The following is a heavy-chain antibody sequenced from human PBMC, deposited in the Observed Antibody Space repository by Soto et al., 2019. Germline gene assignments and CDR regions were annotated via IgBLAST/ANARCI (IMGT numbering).Heavy chain of an antibody. CDR3: ARDRGFGELLGGYYYYYYGMDV. V-gene: IGHV4-61*01. CDR1: GGSVSSGSYY. Sequence: SETLSLTCTVSGGSVSSGSYYWSWIRQPPGKGLEWIGYIYYSGSTNYNPSLKSRVTISVDTSKNQFSLKLSSVTAADTAVYYCARDRGFGELLGGYYYYYYGMDVWGQGTTVTVSS. D-gene: IGHD3-10*01. J-gene: IGHJ6*02. CDR2: IYYSGST.